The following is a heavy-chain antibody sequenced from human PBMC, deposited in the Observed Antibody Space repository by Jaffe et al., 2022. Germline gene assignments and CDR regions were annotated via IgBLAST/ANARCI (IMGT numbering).Heavy chain of an antibody. CDR3: AKDKSRSGWQRGPEYYFDY. CDR1: GFTFDDYA. V-gene: IGHV3-43D*04. D-gene: IGHD6-19*01. Sequence: EVQLVESGGVVVQPGGSLRLSCAASGFTFDDYAMHWVRQAPGKGLEWVSLISWDGGSTYYADSVKGRFTISRDNSKNSLYLQMNSLRAEDTALYYCAKDKSRSGWQRGPEYYFDYWGQGTLVTVSS. CDR2: ISWDGGST. J-gene: IGHJ4*02.